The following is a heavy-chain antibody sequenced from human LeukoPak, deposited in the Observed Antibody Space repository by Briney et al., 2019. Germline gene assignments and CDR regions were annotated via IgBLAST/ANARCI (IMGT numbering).Heavy chain of an antibody. CDR2: VSYDGTNK. CDR1: GFTFTTYG. V-gene: IGHV3-30*18. D-gene: IGHD6-13*01. CDR3: AKGYDSSSWHYFDY. J-gene: IGHJ4*02. Sequence: GGSLRLSCAASGFTFTTYGMHWVRQAPGKGLEWVAVVSYDGTNKYYADSVKGPFTISRDSSKNTLYLQMNSLRAEDTAVYYCAKGYDSSSWHYFDYWGQGTLVTVSS.